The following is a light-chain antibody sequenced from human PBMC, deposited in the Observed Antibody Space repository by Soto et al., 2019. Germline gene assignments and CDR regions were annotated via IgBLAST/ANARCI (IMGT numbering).Light chain of an antibody. CDR2: GAS. CDR3: QQYNNWPSIT. J-gene: IGKJ5*01. V-gene: IGKV3-15*01. CDR1: QSVSSN. Sequence: EIVMTQSPATLSVSPGERATLSCRSSQSVSSNLAWYQQKPGQAPRILIYGASTRATGIPARFSGSGSGTEFTLTISSLQSADFAVYYCQQYNNWPSITFGQGTRLEIK.